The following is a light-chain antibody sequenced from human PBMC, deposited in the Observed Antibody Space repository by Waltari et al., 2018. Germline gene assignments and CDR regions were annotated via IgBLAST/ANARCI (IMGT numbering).Light chain of an antibody. Sequence: DIVMTQSPNSRAVSLGERAPIRCKSSQSIFSHSHTRNFLRWYQQKPGQPPKLLIYWASTRESGVPDRFSGSGSGTDFTLTISSLQAEDVAVYYCQQYYSDKTFGQGTKVEIK. CDR2: WAS. CDR1: QSIFSHSHTRNF. J-gene: IGKJ1*01. CDR3: QQYYSDKT. V-gene: IGKV4-1*01.